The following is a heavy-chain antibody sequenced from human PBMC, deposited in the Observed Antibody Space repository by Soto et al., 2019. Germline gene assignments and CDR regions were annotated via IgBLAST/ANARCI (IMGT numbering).Heavy chain of an antibody. CDR1: GFIFNEYG. CDR3: ARWGCSGSNCNLNQRGIDT. CDR2: IWYDGSNK. V-gene: IGHV3-33*03. D-gene: IGHD2-15*01. Sequence: GGSLRLSCAASGFIFNEYGMHWVRQAPGKGLEWVAVIWYDGSNKYYADSVKGRFTFSRDNSKNTMSLQMNSLRVEDTAVYYCARWGCSGSNCNLNQRGIDTWGLDTLFTLSS. J-gene: IGHJ1*01.